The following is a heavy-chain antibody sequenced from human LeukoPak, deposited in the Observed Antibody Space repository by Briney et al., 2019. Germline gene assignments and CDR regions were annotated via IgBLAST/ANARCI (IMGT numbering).Heavy chain of an antibody. D-gene: IGHD3-10*01. J-gene: IGHJ4*02. CDR3: AREHLLLWFGEPRYYFDY. V-gene: IGHV3-21*01. CDR2: ITSSGRYI. CDR1: GFTVSSNY. Sequence: PGGSLRLSCAASGFTVSSNYMSWVRQAPGKGLEWVSSITSSGRYIYYADPVKGRFTISRDNAKNSLYLQMNSLRAEDTAVYYCAREHLLLWFGEPRYYFDYWGQGTLVTVSS.